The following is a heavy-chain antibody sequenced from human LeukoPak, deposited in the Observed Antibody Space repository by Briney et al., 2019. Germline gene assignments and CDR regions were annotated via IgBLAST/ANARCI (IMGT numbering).Heavy chain of an antibody. D-gene: IGHD2-21*02. Sequence: GRSLRLSCAVSGFTFDDYGMSWVRQVPGKGLEWVSGINWNGGSTGYADSVKGRFTISRDNAKKSVYLKMNNLRGDDTALYYCARDYCGGDCYPFDYWGQGILVTVSS. CDR3: ARDYCGGDCYPFDY. J-gene: IGHJ4*02. CDR2: INWNGGST. CDR1: GFTFDDYG. V-gene: IGHV3-20*04.